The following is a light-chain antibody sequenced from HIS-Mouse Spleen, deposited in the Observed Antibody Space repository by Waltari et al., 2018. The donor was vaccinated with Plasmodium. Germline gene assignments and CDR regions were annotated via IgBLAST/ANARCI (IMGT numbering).Light chain of an antibody. V-gene: IGKV1-9*01. J-gene: IGKJ5*01. CDR1: QAISIY. CDR2: SAS. Sequence: NKLTQSPPLLSASVEDRVTITCRASQAISIYIAWYQQQPVKAPKLLIYSASTLQSGIPSVLSGSGSGTEFTLTISSLQPEDFATYYCQQLNSYPPTFGQGTRLDI. CDR3: QQLNSYPPT.